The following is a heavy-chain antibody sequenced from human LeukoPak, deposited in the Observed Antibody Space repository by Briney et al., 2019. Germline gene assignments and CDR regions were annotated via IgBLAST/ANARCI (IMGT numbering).Heavy chain of an antibody. CDR3: ARDLSVVRYYYDSSGYILGY. CDR2: INPNSGGT. J-gene: IGHJ4*02. Sequence: ASVKVSCKASGYIFSNFAITWVRQAPGQGLEWMGWINPNSGGTNYAQKFQGRVTMTRDTSISTAYMELSRLRSDDTAVYYCARDLSVVRYYYDSSGYILGYWGQGTLVTVSS. CDR1: GYIFSNFA. V-gene: IGHV1-2*02. D-gene: IGHD3-22*01.